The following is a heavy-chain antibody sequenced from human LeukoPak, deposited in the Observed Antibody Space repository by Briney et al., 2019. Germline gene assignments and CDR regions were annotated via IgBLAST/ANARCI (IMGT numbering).Heavy chain of an antibody. V-gene: IGHV3-30*02. CDR2: IRYDGSNK. CDR3: ALGYCSGGSCLLSDY. D-gene: IGHD2-15*01. J-gene: IGHJ4*02. Sequence: GGSLRLSCAASGFTFSSYGFLWVRQAPGKGLEWVAFIRYDGSNKNYADSVKGRFTISRDNSKNTLYLQMNSLRAEDTAVYYCALGYCSGGSCLLSDYWGQGTLVTVSS. CDR1: GFTFSSYG.